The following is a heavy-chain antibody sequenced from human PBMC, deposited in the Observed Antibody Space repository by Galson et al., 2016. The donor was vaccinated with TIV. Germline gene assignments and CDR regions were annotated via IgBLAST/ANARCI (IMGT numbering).Heavy chain of an antibody. V-gene: IGHV3-23*01. Sequence: SLRLSCAASGFSAGNYVMSWVRQAPGKGLEWVSGISLSGTTTYYADSVRGRFTISRDNSKYTLYLQMNSLRAEETAVYYCAKPEGDGDYSLGAAFDFWGQGTMVSVSS. J-gene: IGHJ3*01. CDR3: AKPEGDGDYSLGAAFDF. CDR2: ISLSGTTT. D-gene: IGHD4-17*01. CDR1: GFSAGNYV.